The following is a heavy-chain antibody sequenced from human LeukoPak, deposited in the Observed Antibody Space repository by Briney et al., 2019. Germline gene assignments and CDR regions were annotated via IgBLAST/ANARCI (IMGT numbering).Heavy chain of an antibody. CDR3: ARGYYYDSSGPYYFDY. Sequence: GGSLRLSCVGSGFTFRSYWMSWVRQAPGKGLEWVANIEQDGNQKYYVDSVKGRFTLSRDNAKNSLYLRMNSLGAEDTAVYYCARGYYYDSSGPYYFDYWGQGTLVTVSS. D-gene: IGHD3-22*01. CDR1: GFTFRSYW. V-gene: IGHV3-7*01. J-gene: IGHJ4*02. CDR2: IEQDGNQK.